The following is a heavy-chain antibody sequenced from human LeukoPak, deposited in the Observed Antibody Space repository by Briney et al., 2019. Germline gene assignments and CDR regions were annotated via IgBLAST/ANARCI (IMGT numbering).Heavy chain of an antibody. Sequence: ASVKVSCKASGGTFSSYTINWVRQAPGQGLEWMGRIIPILGIANYDQKFQGRVTTTAAKSTSTAYMELSSLRSEDTAVYYCARGGYCSSSSCADAFDIWGQGAMATVSS. CDR2: IIPILGIA. V-gene: IGHV1-69*02. CDR3: ARGGYCSSSSCADAFDI. CDR1: GGTFSSYT. D-gene: IGHD2-2*01. J-gene: IGHJ3*02.